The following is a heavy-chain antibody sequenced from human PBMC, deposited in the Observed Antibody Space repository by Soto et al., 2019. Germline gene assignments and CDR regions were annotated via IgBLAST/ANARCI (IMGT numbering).Heavy chain of an antibody. J-gene: IGHJ4*02. CDR1: GFTFNSYW. Sequence: VQLAESGGGLVQPGGSLRLSCAASGFTFNSYWMHWVRQVPGKGLVWVSRINNDGSTTNYADSVKGRFTISRDNATNTVYLQMNSLRADDTAVYYCVRGVIAANCFDYWGQGTLVTVSS. CDR2: INNDGSTT. CDR3: VRGVIAANCFDY. D-gene: IGHD2-15*01. V-gene: IGHV3-74*01.